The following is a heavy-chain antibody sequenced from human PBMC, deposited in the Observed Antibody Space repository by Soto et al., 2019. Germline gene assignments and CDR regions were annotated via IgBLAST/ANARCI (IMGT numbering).Heavy chain of an antibody. J-gene: IGHJ5*02. V-gene: IGHV4-31*03. CDR3: ARGKLSYDTAMVTNWFDP. CDR2: ISYTGDT. CDR1: GGSISGGTDY. Sequence: SETLSLTCSVSGGSISGGTDYWTWVRQLPAKGLEWIASISYTGDTHFNPSLKSRVFISVDVSKNDFSLRVTSVTAADTAVYYCARGKLSYDTAMVTNWFDPWGQGTLVTVSS. D-gene: IGHD5-18*01.